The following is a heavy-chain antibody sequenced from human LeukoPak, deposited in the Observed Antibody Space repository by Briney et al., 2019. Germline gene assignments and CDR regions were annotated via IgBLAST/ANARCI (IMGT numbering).Heavy chain of an antibody. CDR2: IYYSGST. V-gene: IGHV4-59*01. CDR1: GGSISSYY. CDR3: ARASLRYFDWLPDY. J-gene: IGHJ4*02. Sequence: SETLSLTCTVSGGSISSYYWSWIRQPPGNGLEWIGYIYYSGSTNYNPSPKSRVTISVDTSKNQFSLKLSSVTAADTAVYYCARASLRYFDWLPDYWGQGTLVTVSS. D-gene: IGHD3-9*01.